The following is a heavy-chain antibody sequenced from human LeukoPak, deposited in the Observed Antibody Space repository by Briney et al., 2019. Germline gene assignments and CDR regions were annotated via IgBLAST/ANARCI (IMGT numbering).Heavy chain of an antibody. CDR3: AVAYYYGSGDAFDI. J-gene: IGHJ3*02. D-gene: IGHD3-10*01. V-gene: IGHV3-13*04. Sequence: QPGGSLRLSCAASGFTFSNYDWHWVRQATGRGLEWVSGIGKGGDTYYADSAQGRFTISRDNAKNSLYLQMNSLRAEDTAVYYCAVAYYYGSGDAFDIWGQGTKVTVSS. CDR1: GFTFSNYD. CDR2: IGKGGDT.